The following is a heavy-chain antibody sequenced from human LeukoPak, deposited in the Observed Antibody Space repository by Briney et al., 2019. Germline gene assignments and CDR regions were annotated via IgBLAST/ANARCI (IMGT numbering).Heavy chain of an antibody. CDR2: ISGSGDNT. Sequence: GGSLRPSCAASGFTFSGFAMSWARRTPGKGLEWVSGISGSGDNTLYADSVKGRFTISRDNSKNTLYLEMNSLRAEDTAIYYCAKMKGHPLPKYYMDVWGQGTTVTVSS. D-gene: IGHD1-26*01. CDR1: GFTFSGFA. J-gene: IGHJ6*01. V-gene: IGHV3-23*01. CDR3: AKMKGHPLPKYYMDV.